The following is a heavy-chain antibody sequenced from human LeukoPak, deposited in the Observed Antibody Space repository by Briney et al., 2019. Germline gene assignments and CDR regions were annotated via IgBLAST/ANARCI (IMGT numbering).Heavy chain of an antibody. D-gene: IGHD2-21*01. Sequence: SETLSLTCAVSGGSISGHFWSWIRQSPGKGLEWIGYISYGAGNTYGVETKYNSSLSSRVTVSGDTSKNHVSLTLKSVTAADTAVYKCATSSSTGWIGVGRFDYRGQGILVAVSS. V-gene: IGHV4-59*11. CDR1: GGSISGHF. CDR3: ATSSSTGWIGVGRFDY. J-gene: IGHJ4*02. CDR2: ISYGAGNTYGVET.